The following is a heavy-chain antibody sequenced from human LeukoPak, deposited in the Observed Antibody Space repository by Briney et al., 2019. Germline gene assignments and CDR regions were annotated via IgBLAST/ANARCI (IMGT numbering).Heavy chain of an antibody. CDR3: ARSAGQCSDGVCFTDYYMDV. V-gene: IGHV1-2*02. CDR2: ITPNSGDT. D-gene: IGHD2-8*01. CDR1: GYTFINNW. J-gene: IGHJ6*03. Sequence: ASVKVSCKASGYTFINNWMHWVRQAPGQGLEWMGWITPNSGDTNYAHKFQGRVTMTRDTSINRAYMELRRLRSDDTAMYFCARSAGQCSDGVCFTDYYMDVWGKGTTVTVSS.